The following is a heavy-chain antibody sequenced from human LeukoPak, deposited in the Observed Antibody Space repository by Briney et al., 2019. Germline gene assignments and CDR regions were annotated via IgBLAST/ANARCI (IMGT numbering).Heavy chain of an antibody. CDR3: ARLKATVSIHAYFDS. Sequence: GTLRLSCAASGFTFSNHGMNWIRQPPGKGLEWIGYIDHSGSTNYNPSLKSRVSISSDTSKNQFSLELSSVTAADTAVYYCARLKATVSIHAYFDSWGQGTLVTVSS. V-gene: IGHV4-59*11. CDR2: IDHSGST. CDR1: GFTFSNHG. D-gene: IGHD4-17*01. J-gene: IGHJ4*02.